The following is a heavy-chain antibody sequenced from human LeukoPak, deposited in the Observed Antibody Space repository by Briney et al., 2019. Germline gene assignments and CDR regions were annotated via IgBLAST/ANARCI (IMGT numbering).Heavy chain of an antibody. CDR1: GFTFSSYS. V-gene: IGHV3-21*01. CDR3: AKDQGRSGWYDFFDF. D-gene: IGHD6-19*01. J-gene: IGHJ4*02. Sequence: GGSLRLSCAASGFTFSSYSMNWVRQAPGKGLEWVSSISSSSSYIYYADSVKGRFTISRDNAKNSLYLQMNSLRAEDTAVYYCAKDQGRSGWYDFFDFWGQGTLVTVSS. CDR2: ISSSSSYI.